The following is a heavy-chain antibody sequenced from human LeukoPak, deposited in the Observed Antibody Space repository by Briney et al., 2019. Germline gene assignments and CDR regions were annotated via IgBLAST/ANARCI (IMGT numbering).Heavy chain of an antibody. D-gene: IGHD1-26*01. Sequence: GASVKVSCKASVYTFTGYFLHWVRQAPGQGLEWVGWINPNSGGTGYVQKFQGRTTVTRDTSISTAHMELSRLRSDDTAVYYCARELYSGTYLKAFDIWGQGTMVTVSS. V-gene: IGHV1-2*02. CDR3: ARELYSGTYLKAFDI. J-gene: IGHJ3*02. CDR1: VYTFTGYF. CDR2: INPNSGGT.